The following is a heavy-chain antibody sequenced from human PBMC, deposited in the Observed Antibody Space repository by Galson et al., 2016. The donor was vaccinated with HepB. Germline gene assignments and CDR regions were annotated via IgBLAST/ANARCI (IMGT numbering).Heavy chain of an antibody. Sequence: SLRLSCAASGFTVRSHAMSWVRQAPGGGLEWVSSITAGSTSTFYADSVKGRFTMSRDNSKNTVYLQMNSLRAEDTAIYYCARDPASFYYDSRFHPHDYWGQGTLVTVSS. CDR3: ARDPASFYYDSRFHPHDY. V-gene: IGHV3-23*01. J-gene: IGHJ4*02. CDR2: ITAGSTST. CDR1: GFTVRSHA. D-gene: IGHD3-22*01.